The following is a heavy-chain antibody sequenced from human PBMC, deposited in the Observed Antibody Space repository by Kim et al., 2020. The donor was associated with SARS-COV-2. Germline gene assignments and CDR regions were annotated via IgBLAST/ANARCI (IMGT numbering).Heavy chain of an antibody. CDR2: IYYSGST. V-gene: IGHV4-39*07. J-gene: IGHJ6*02. CDR3: ARDYSAYGMDV. CDR1: GGSISSSNYY. D-gene: IGHD2-21*01. Sequence: SETLSLTCTVSGGSISSSNYYWGWIRQPPGKGLEWIGSIYYSGSTYYNSSLKSRVTISLDTSKTQFSLKVTFVTAADTAVYYCARDYSAYGMDVWGRGTTVTVSS.